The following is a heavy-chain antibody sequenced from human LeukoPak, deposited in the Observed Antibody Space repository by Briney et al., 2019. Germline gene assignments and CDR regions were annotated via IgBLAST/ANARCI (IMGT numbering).Heavy chain of an antibody. D-gene: IGHD2-8*02. V-gene: IGHV3-15*01. J-gene: IGHJ4*01. CDR3: TTSSVLVVSPKSGRF. Sequence: KPGGSLRLSCSASGFTFSIAWMSWVRQAPGKGLQWVGRIKSKTDGGTTDYAAPVKGRFTISRDDSKNTLYLQMNSLNTEDTAVYYCTTSSVLVVSPKSGRFWGHGTLVTVSS. CDR1: GFTFSIAW. CDR2: IKSKTDGGTT.